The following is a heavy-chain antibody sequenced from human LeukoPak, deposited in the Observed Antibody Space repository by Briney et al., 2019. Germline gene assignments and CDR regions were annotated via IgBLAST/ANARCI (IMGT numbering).Heavy chain of an antibody. Sequence: GGSLRLSCAASGFTFSSYGMHWVRQAPGKGLEWVAFIRYDGSNKYYADSVKGRFTISRDNAKNSLYLQMNSLRAEDTAVYYCARGVPFDYWGQGTLVTVSS. J-gene: IGHJ4*02. V-gene: IGHV3-30*02. CDR3: ARGVPFDY. CDR1: GFTFSSYG. CDR2: IRYDGSNK.